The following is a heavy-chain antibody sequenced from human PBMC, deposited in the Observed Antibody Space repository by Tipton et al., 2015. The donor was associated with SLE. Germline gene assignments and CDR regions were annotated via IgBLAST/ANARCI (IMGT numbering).Heavy chain of an antibody. CDR2: IWFDANNE. D-gene: IGHD3-10*01. J-gene: IGHJ4*02. V-gene: IGHV3-33*01. CDR3: ARDRTTMVQGVAFDY. CDR1: GLTFNKFG. Sequence: SLRLSCAASGLTFNKFGMHWVRQAPGKGLELVALIWFDANNEYYADSVKGRFTISRDNAKNSLYLQMDSLRAEDTAVYYCARDRTTMVQGVAFDYWGQGTLVTVSS.